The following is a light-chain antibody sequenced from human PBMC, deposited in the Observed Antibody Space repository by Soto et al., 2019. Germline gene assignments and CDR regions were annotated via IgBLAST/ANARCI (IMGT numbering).Light chain of an antibody. V-gene: IGKV3-20*01. J-gene: IGKJ1*01. CDR2: GAS. CDR3: QRHGAT. Sequence: EIVLTQSPGTLSLSPGERATLSCRASQSVSSSDLARYQQKPGQAPRLLIYGASSRATGIPDRFSGSGSGTDFTLTISGLEPEDSAAYYCQRHGATFGQGTKVEIK. CDR1: QSVSSSD.